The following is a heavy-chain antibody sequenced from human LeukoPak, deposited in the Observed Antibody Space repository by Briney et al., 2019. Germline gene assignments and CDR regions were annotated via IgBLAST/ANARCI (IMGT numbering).Heavy chain of an antibody. V-gene: IGHV4-39*01. J-gene: IGHJ4*02. CDR2: IYYSGST. D-gene: IGHD6-13*01. CDR3: AREVAASSWSF. Sequence: SETLSLTCTVSGGSISSGSYYWGWIRQPPGKGLEWVGSIYYSGSTYYNPSLKSRVTISVEPSQKQFSLKLNSVTPADTAVYYCAREVAASSWSFWGQGTLVTVSS. CDR1: GGSISSGSYY.